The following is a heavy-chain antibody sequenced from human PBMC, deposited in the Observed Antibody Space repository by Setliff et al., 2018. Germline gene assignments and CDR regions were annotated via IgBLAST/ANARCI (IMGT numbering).Heavy chain of an antibody. CDR2: INTNTGNP. CDR3: ARPYSSSARWYFDL. V-gene: IGHV7-4-1*02. CDR1: GYAFTSYA. J-gene: IGHJ2*01. D-gene: IGHD6-6*01. Sequence: ASVKVSCKASGYAFTSYAMNWVRQAPGQGLEWMGWINTNTGNPTYAQGFTGRFVFSLDTSVSTAYLQISSLKAEDTAVYYCARPYSSSARWYFDLWGRGTLVTVSS.